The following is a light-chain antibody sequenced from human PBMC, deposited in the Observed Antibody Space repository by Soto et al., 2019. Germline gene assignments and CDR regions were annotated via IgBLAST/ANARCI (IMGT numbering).Light chain of an antibody. J-gene: IGKJ2*01. CDR3: QQYDNLPYT. Sequence: DIQMTQSPSSLSASVGDRVTITCQASQDISNYLNWYQQKPGKAPKLLIYDASNLETGAPSRFRGSGSGTDFTFPISSLQPEDIATYYCQQYDNLPYTFGQGTKLEIK. V-gene: IGKV1-33*01. CDR2: DAS. CDR1: QDISNY.